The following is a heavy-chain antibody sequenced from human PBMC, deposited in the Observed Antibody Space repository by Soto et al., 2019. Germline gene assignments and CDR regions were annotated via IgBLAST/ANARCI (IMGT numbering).Heavy chain of an antibody. CDR3: AHSPRITMYDY. CDR1: GFSLSTNGVG. V-gene: IGHV2-5*02. CDR2: IYWDDDK. J-gene: IGHJ4*02. Sequence: QITLKESGPTLVKPTQTLTLTCTFSGFSLSTNGVGVGWIRQPPGKALEWLALIYWDDDKRYTPSLKSRLTITKDTSKNRVVLTMTNMDPVDTATYYCAHSPRITMYDYWGQGTLGTVSS. D-gene: IGHD3-10*02.